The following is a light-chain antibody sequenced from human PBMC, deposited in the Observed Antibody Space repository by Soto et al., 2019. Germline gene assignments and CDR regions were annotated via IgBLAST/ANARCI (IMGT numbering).Light chain of an antibody. V-gene: IGLV1-44*01. J-gene: IGLJ2*01. CDR2: SNN. CDR1: SSNIGTNT. Sequence: QAVVTQPPSASGTPGQRVTISCSGSSSNIGTNTVNWYQHLPGSAPKLLIYSNNQRPSGVPDRFSGSKSGTSASLAISGLQPDDEADYYCEAWDGSLNAVLFGGGTQLTVL. CDR3: EAWDGSLNAVL.